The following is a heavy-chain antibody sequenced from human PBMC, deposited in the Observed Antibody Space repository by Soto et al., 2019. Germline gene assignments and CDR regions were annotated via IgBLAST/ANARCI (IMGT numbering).Heavy chain of an antibody. J-gene: IGHJ6*02. CDR2: IKSKTDGGTT. Sequence: EVQLVESGGGLVKPGGSLRLSCAASGFTFSNAWMSWVRQAPGKGLEWVGRIKSKTDGGTTDYAAPVKGRFTISRDDSKNTLYLQMNSLRAEDTAVYYCAKVACSSTSCPPYYYYYYGMDVWGQGTTVTVSS. CDR1: GFTFSNAW. CDR3: AKVACSSTSCPPYYYYYYGMDV. V-gene: IGHV3-15*01. D-gene: IGHD2-2*01.